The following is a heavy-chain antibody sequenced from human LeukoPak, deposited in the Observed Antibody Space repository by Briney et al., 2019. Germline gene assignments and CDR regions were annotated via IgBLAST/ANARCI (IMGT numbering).Heavy chain of an antibody. V-gene: IGHV3-21*01. J-gene: IGHJ4*02. Sequence: GGSLRLSCVASGFIFSSDAMHWVRQAPGKGLEWISGISGSGDVTHSVDSVKGRFTISRDNAKNSLYLQMNSLRAEDTAVYYCARGNGIVVPNYWGQGTLVTVSS. CDR1: GFIFSSDA. CDR2: ISGSGDVT. CDR3: ARGNGIVVPNY. D-gene: IGHD3-22*01.